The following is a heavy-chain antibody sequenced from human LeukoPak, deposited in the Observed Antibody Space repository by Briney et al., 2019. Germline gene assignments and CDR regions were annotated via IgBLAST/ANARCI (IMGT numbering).Heavy chain of an antibody. CDR2: ISSSSSTI. CDR3: ASSITMVRGYVDY. D-gene: IGHD3-10*01. CDR1: GFTFSSYS. J-gene: IGHJ4*02. Sequence: GGSLGLSCAASGFTFSSYSMNWVRQAPGKGLEWVSYISSSSSTIYYADSVKGRFTISRDNAKNSLYLQMNSLRAEDTAVYYCASSITMVRGYVDYWGQGTLVTVSS. V-gene: IGHV3-48*04.